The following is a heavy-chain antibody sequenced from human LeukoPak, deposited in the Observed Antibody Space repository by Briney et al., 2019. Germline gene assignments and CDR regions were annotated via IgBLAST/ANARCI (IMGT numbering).Heavy chain of an antibody. CDR3: AKDCDGTWCREHFQH. V-gene: IGHV3-23*01. J-gene: IGHJ1*01. CDR2: ISGSGGST. D-gene: IGHD2-15*01. CDR1: GFTFSSYA. Sequence: GGSLRLSCAASGFTFSSYAMSWVRQAPGKGLEWVSGISGSGGSTYYADSVKGRFTISRDNAKNTLYLQMNSLRAEDTAVYYCAKDCDGTWCREHFQHWGQGTLVTVSS.